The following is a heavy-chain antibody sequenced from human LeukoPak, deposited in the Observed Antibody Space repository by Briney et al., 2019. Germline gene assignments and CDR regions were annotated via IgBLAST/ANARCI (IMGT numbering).Heavy chain of an antibody. CDR1: GFTVSSNY. Sequence: GGSLRLSCAASGFTVSSNYMSWVRQAPGKGLEWVSVIYSGGSTYYADSVKGRFTISRDNSKNTLYLQMNSLRAEDTAVYYCAKGAYDVLRYFDWLLSNNWFDPWGQGTLVTVSS. V-gene: IGHV3-53*01. D-gene: IGHD3-9*01. J-gene: IGHJ5*02. CDR2: IYSGGST. CDR3: AKGAYDVLRYFDWLLSNNWFDP.